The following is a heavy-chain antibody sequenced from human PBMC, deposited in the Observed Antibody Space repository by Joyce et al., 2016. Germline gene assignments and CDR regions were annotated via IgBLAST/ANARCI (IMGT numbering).Heavy chain of an antibody. Sequence: QIILKESGPTLVKPTQTLSLTCPFSGFSLTTRGVGVGWIRQPPGKALEWLALIYCDDDKRYSPSLRSSVTITKDTSKNQVVLTVTNVDPMDTGTYYCAHCHDLFTGDYIRGGSVDYWGLGTLVTVSS. CDR2: IYCDDDK. CDR1: GFSLTTRGVG. J-gene: IGHJ4*02. CDR3: AHCHDLFTGDYIRGGSVDY. V-gene: IGHV2-5*02. D-gene: IGHD3-9*01.